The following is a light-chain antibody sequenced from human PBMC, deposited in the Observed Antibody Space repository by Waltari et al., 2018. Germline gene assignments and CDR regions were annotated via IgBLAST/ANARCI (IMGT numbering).Light chain of an antibody. CDR2: DAS. CDR3: QQRRNWPLT. Sequence: EIVLTQSPATLSLSPGERATNSCRASQSVNWYLAWYQQRPGQAPRLLIYDASNRVTGIPARFSGSGSETDFTLTISSLQPEDSAVYYCQQRRNWPLTFGAGTQVVIK. V-gene: IGKV3-11*01. J-gene: IGKJ3*01. CDR1: QSVNWY.